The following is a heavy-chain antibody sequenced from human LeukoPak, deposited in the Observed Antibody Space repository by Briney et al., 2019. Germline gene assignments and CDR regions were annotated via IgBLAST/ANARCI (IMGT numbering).Heavy chain of an antibody. CDR2: INSSITYT. CDR3: ATPGGNFGEAYFDY. Sequence: PGGSLRLSCAASGFTFSDYYMIWIRQAPGTGLEGVSYINSSITYTNYADSVKGRFTISRDNAKNSLYLHMNSLRAEDTAVYYCATPGGNFGEAYFDYWGQGTLVTVSS. D-gene: IGHD3-10*01. CDR1: GFTFSDYY. V-gene: IGHV3-11*03. J-gene: IGHJ4*02.